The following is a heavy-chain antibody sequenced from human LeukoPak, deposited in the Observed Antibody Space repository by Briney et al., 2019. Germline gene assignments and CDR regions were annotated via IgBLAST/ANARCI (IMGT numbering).Heavy chain of an antibody. J-gene: IGHJ6*03. CDR1: GFTFSSYA. Sequence: GGSLRLSCAASGFTFSSYAMSWVRQAPGKGLEWVSAISGSGGSTYYADSVKGRFTISRDNSKNTLYLQMNSLRAEDTALYYCARAYSSSSKNRHYYYYMDVWGKGTTVTVSS. CDR2: ISGSGGST. CDR3: ARAYSSSSKNRHYYYYMDV. V-gene: IGHV3-23*01. D-gene: IGHD6-6*01.